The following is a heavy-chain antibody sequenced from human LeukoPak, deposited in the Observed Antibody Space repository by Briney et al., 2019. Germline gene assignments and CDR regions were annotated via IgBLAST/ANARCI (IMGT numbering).Heavy chain of an antibody. CDR2: IYYSGST. CDR3: ARASSGWYNWFDP. J-gene: IGHJ5*02. D-gene: IGHD6-19*01. CDR1: GGSISSYY. V-gene: IGHV4-59*01. Sequence: PSETLSLTCTVSGGSISSYYWSWIRQSPGKGLVCIGYIYYSGSTNFNPSLKSRVTISVDTSKNQFSLKLSSVTAADTAVYYCARASSGWYNWFDPWGQGTLVTVSS.